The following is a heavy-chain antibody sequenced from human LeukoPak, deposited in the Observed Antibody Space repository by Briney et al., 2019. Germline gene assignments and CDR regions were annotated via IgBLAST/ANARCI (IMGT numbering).Heavy chain of an antibody. CDR2: IYYSGST. J-gene: IGHJ2*01. V-gene: IGHV4-39*01. CDR1: GGSISSSSYY. D-gene: IGHD4-11*01. CDR3: AETTTVTTWYFDL. Sequence: SETLSLTCTVSGGSISSSSYYWGWIRQPPGKGLEWIGGIYYSGSTYYNPSLKSRVTISVDTSKNQFSLKLSSVTAADTAVYYCAETTTVTTWYFDLWGRGTLVTVSS.